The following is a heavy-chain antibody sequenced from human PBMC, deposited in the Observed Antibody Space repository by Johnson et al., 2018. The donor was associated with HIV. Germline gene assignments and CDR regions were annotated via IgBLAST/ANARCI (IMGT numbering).Heavy chain of an antibody. CDR3: AREGGDCSSTSCYQSAFDI. D-gene: IGHD2-2*01. CDR2: ISYDGSNK. CDR1: GFTFSS. J-gene: IGHJ3*02. Sequence: QMLLVESGGGVVQPGRSLRLSCAASGFTFSSMHWDRQAPGKGLEWVAVISYDGSNKYYADSVKGRFTISRDNSKNTLYLQMNSLRAEDTAVYYCAREGGDCSSTSCYQSAFDIWGQGTMVTVSS. V-gene: IGHV3-30*04.